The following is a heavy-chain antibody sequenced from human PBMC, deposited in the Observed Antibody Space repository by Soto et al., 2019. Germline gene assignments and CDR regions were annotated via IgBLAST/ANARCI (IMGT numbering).Heavy chain of an antibody. J-gene: IGHJ4*02. V-gene: IGHV4-59*01. CDR3: AREGSGSITSSRYFDY. Sequence: PSETLSLTCTVSGGSISSYYWSWIRQPPGKGLEWIGYIYYSGSTNYNPSLKSRVTISVDTSKNQFSLKLSSVTAADTAVYYCAREGSGSITSSRYFDYWGQGTLVTVSS. CDR2: IYYSGST. CDR1: GGSISSYY. D-gene: IGHD3-10*01.